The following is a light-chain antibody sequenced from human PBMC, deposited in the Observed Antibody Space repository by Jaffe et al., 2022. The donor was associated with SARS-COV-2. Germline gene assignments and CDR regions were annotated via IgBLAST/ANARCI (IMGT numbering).Light chain of an antibody. CDR3: QQYYNWPRT. CDR1: QSVSSY. V-gene: IGKV3-15*01. J-gene: IGKJ1*01. CDR2: GAS. Sequence: EIVVTQSPATLSVSPGERATLSCRASQSVSSYLAWYQQKPGQPPRLLIYGASTRATGIPARFSGSGSGTEFTLTISSLQSEDFAVYYCQQYYNWPRTFGQGTRVEIK.